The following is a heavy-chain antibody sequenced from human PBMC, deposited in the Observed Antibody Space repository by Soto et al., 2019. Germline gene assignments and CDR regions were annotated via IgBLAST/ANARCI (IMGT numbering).Heavy chain of an antibody. CDR3: ARILFGRSVAGGYFYMDV. CDR2: IFSNDEK. J-gene: IGHJ6*03. D-gene: IGHD6-19*01. CDR1: GFSLSNGKVG. Sequence: HVTLKESGPVLVKPTDTLTLTCTVSGFSLSNGKVGVSWIRQPPGKALEWLAHIFSNDEKSYRTSLKSRLTISEDTSKSQVVLTMTNVDPVDTATYYCARILFGRSVAGGYFYMDVWGKGTTVTVSS. V-gene: IGHV2-26*01.